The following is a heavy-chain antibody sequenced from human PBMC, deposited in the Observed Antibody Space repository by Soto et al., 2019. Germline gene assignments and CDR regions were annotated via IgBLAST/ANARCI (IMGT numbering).Heavy chain of an antibody. CDR1: GFTFSTSA. CDR2: ITDGGGLT. V-gene: IGHV3-23*01. D-gene: IGHD5-12*01. Sequence: EVQLLVSGGGLVQPGGSLRLSCATSGFTFSTSAMTWVRQAPGKGLEWVSSITDGGGLTYYADSVKGRCTISRDNSKKTLSLQMSSLKTADTAVYYCAVGGDVVGTIGHFYWGQGTLVTVSS. J-gene: IGHJ4*02. CDR3: AVGGDVVGTIGHFY.